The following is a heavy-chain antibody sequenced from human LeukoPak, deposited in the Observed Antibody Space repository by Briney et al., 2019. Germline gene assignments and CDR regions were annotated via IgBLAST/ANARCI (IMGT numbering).Heavy chain of an antibody. V-gene: IGHV3-30*02. CDR2: IRHDGSHK. Sequence: GRSLRLSCAASGFTFSSYGMHWVRQAPGKGLEWVTFIRHDGSHKYYADSVKGRFTTSRDNSKNTLFLQMNSLRAEDTAVYYCAKVANWNGDACDIWGQGTMVTVSS. CDR3: AKVANWNGDACDI. CDR1: GFTFSSYG. D-gene: IGHD1-1*01. J-gene: IGHJ3*02.